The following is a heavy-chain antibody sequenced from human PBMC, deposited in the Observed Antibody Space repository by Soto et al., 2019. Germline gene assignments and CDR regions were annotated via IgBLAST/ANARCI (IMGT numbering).Heavy chain of an antibody. D-gene: IGHD3-10*01. Sequence: QVQLQQWGAGLLKPSETLSLTCAVYGGSFSGYYWSWIRQPPGKGLEWIGEINHSGSTNYNPSLKSRVTISVDTSKNQFSLKLSSVTAADTAVYYCARGIHFTMVRGGWFDPGGQGTLVTVSS. V-gene: IGHV4-34*01. CDR1: GGSFSGYY. J-gene: IGHJ5*02. CDR3: ARGIHFTMVRGGWFDP. CDR2: INHSGST.